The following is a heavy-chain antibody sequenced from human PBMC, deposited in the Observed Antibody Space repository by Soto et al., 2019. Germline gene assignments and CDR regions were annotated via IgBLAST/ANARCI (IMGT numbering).Heavy chain of an antibody. CDR2: IYYSGST. V-gene: IGHV4-39*01. CDR1: GGSISSSSYY. Sequence: PSETLSLTCTVSGGSISSSSYYWGWIRQPPGKGLEWIGGIYYSGSTYYNPSLKSRVTISVDTSKNQFSLKLSSVTAADTAVYYCARLSYSSSSGIDYWGQGTLVTVSS. CDR3: ARLSYSSSSGIDY. J-gene: IGHJ4*02. D-gene: IGHD6-6*01.